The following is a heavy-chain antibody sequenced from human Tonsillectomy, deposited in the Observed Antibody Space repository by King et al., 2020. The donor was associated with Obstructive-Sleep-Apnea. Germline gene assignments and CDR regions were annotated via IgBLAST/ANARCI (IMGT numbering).Heavy chain of an antibody. V-gene: IGHV3-9*01. CDR1: GFTFDDYA. CDR2: ISWNSGTI. D-gene: IGHD3-16*01. J-gene: IGHJ6*02. CDR3: AKASQGPYLGPYYYAMDV. Sequence: VQLVESGGGLVQPGRSLRLSCADSGFTFDDYAMHWVRQAPGKGLEGVSGISWNSGTIGYADSVKGRFTISRDNAKNSLYLQMNRLRDEDTALYCCAKASQGPYLGPYYYAMDVWGQGTTVTVSS.